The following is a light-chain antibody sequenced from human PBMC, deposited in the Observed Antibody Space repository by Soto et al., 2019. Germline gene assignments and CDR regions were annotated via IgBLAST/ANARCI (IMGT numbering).Light chain of an antibody. CDR1: SSDCGGYNY. CDR2: EVS. J-gene: IGLJ1*01. Sequence: QSVLTQPASVSGSPGQSITISCTGTSSDCGGYNYVSWYQQHPGKAPKLMIYEVSNRPSGVSNRFSGSKSGNTASLTISGLQAEDEADYYCSSYTSSSTGVFGTGTKLTVL. V-gene: IGLV2-14*01. CDR3: SSYTSSSTGV.